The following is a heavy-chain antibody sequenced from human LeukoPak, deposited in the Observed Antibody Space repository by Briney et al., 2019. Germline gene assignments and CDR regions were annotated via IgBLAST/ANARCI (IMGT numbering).Heavy chain of an antibody. Sequence: PSETLSLTCTVSGGSISSYYWSWIRQPAGKGLGWIGRIYTSGSTNYNPSLKSRVTMSVDTSKNQFSLKLSSVTAADTAVYYCASERTEYSSSWEGGILWFDPWGQGTLVTVSS. D-gene: IGHD6-13*01. CDR1: GGSISSYY. V-gene: IGHV4-4*07. J-gene: IGHJ5*02. CDR2: IYTSGST. CDR3: ASERTEYSSSWEGGILWFDP.